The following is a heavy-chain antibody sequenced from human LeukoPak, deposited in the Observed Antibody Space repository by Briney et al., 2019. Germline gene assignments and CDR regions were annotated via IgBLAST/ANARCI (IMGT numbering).Heavy chain of an antibody. Sequence: GGSLRLSCAASGFTFSSYAMSWVRQAPGKGLEWVSAISGSGGSTYYADSVKGRFTISRDNSKNTLYLQMNSLRTEDTAVYYCAKDSRLSYYYGSGSYLTEWGQGTLVTVSS. CDR3: AKDSRLSYYYGSGSYLTE. D-gene: IGHD3-10*01. J-gene: IGHJ4*02. CDR1: GFTFSSYA. CDR2: ISGSGGST. V-gene: IGHV3-23*01.